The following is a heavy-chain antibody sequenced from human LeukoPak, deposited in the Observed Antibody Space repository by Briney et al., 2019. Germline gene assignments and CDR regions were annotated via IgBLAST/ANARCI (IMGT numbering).Heavy chain of an antibody. J-gene: IGHJ6*02. CDR1: GFTFSSYT. CDR2: ISSSSSFI. Sequence: GGSLRLSCAASGFTFSSYTMNWVRQASGKGLEWVSSISSSSSFIYYADSIKGRFTISRDNAKNSLYLQMNSLRAEDTAVYYCARDTSYYYYYGMDVWGQGTTVTVSS. CDR3: ARDTSYYYYYGMDV. V-gene: IGHV3-21*01.